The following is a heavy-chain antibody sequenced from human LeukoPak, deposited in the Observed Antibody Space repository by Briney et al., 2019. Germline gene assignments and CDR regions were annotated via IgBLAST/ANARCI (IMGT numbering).Heavy chain of an antibody. J-gene: IGHJ4*02. CDR3: ARGVRQPDY. V-gene: IGHV7-4-1*02. CDR1: GYTFTSYA. D-gene: IGHD3-3*01. Sequence: GGSLRLSCAASGYTFTSYAMNWVRQAPGQGLEWMGWINTNTGNPTYAQGFTGRFVFSLDTSVSTAYLQISSLKAEDTAVYYCARGVRQPDYWSQGTLVTVSS. CDR2: INTNTGNP.